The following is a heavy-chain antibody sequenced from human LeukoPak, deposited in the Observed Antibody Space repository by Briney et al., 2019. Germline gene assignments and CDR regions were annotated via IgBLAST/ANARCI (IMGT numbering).Heavy chain of an antibody. V-gene: IGHV3-30-3*01. D-gene: IGHD1-26*01. Sequence: GGSLRLSCAASGFTFSSYAMHWVRQAPGKGLEWVAVISHDGDNKYYADSVKGRFTISRDNSKNTLYLQMNSLRTEDTAVYYCARDLVGIGNSFEYWGQGTLATVSS. CDR2: ISHDGDNK. J-gene: IGHJ4*02. CDR3: ARDLVGIGNSFEY. CDR1: GFTFSSYA.